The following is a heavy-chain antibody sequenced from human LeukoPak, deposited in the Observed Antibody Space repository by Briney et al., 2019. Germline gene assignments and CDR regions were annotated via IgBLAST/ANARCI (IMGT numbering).Heavy chain of an antibody. D-gene: IGHD2-8*01. V-gene: IGHV1-69*02. J-gene: IGHJ6*03. CDR1: GGTFSSYT. CDR2: IIPILGIA. CDR3: ARTGYCTNGVCYAHYYYSYMDV. Sequence: SVKVSCKASGGTFSSYTISWVRQAPGQGREWMGRIIPILGIANYAQKFQGRVTITADKSTSTAYMELSSLRSEDTAVYYCARTGYCTNGVCYAHYYYSYMDVWGKGTTVTVSS.